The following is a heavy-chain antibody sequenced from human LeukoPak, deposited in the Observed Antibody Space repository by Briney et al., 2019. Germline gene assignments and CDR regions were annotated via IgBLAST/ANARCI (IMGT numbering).Heavy chain of an antibody. CDR2: ISYDGSNK. CDR3: ARVLVATIDY. V-gene: IGHV3-30-3*01. J-gene: IGHJ4*02. CDR1: GFTFSSYA. D-gene: IGHD5-12*01. Sequence: GGSLRLSCAASGFTFSSYAMHWVRQAPGKGLEWVAVISYDGSNKYYADSVKGRFTISRDNSKNTLYLQMNSLRAEDTAVYYCARVLVATIDYWGQGTLVTVSS.